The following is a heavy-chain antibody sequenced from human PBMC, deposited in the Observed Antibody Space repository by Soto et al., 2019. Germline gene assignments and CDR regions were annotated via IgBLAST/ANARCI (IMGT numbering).Heavy chain of an antibody. Sequence: PGGSLRISCAASGFTFGDYYMSCIRQAPGKGLEWVSYISSSGSTIYYADSVKGRFTISRDNAKNSLYLQMNSLRAEDTAVYYCARSPRAKGITMVRGPRTHFVYSGPTPLVTVS. CDR2: ISSSGSTI. CDR1: GFTFGDYY. J-gene: IGHJ4*02. CDR3: ARSPRAKGITMVRGPRTHFVY. D-gene: IGHD3-10*01. V-gene: IGHV3-11*01.